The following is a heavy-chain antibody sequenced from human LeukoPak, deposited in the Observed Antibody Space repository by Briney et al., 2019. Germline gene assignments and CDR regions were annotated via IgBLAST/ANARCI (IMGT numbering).Heavy chain of an antibody. CDR3: ARKRGQLEPLDY. CDR1: GFTFSSYE. J-gene: IGHJ4*02. CDR2: VTSSGSTI. V-gene: IGHV3-48*03. Sequence: GGSLRLSCAASGFTFSSYEMNWVRQAPGKGLEWVSYVTSSGSTIYYADSVKGRFTISRDNAKNSLYLQMNSLRAEDTAVYYCARKRGQLEPLDYWGQGTLVTVSS. D-gene: IGHD6-13*01.